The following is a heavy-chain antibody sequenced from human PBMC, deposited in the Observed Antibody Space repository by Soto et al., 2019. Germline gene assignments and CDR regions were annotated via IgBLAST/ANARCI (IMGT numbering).Heavy chain of an antibody. J-gene: IGHJ4*02. D-gene: IGHD3-3*01. CDR2: IYYSGST. V-gene: IGHV4-39*01. Sequence: QLQLQESGPGLVKPSETLSLTCTVSGGSISSSSYYWGWIRQPPGKGLEWIGSIYYSGSTYYNPSLKSRVTISVATSHNQSPLKLSSVTAAGTAVYYCARHGWDYDLPFAYWGQGPLFTVSS. CDR1: GGSISSSSYY. CDR3: ARHGWDYDLPFAY.